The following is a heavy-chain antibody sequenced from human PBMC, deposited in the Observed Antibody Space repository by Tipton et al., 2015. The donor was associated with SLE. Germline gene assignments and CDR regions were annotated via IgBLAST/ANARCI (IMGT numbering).Heavy chain of an antibody. V-gene: IGHV4-34*01. CDR3: ARCGYVDYATFAD. CDR1: GGSFSGYY. D-gene: IGHD4-17*01. CDR2: INHSGST. Sequence: TLSLTCAVYGGSFSGYYWSWIRQPPGKGLEWIGEINHSGSTNYNPSLKSRVTISVDTSKNQFSLKLSSVTAADTAVYYCARCGYVDYATFADWGQGTLVTVSS. J-gene: IGHJ4*02.